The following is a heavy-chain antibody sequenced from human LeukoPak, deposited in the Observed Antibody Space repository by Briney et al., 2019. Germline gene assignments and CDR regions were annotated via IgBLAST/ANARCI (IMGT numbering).Heavy chain of an antibody. CDR2: ISGSGGST. Sequence: GGSLRLSCAASGFTFSSYAMSWVRQAPGKGLEWVSTISGSGGSTYYADSVKGRFTISRDNSKNTLYLQMNSLRAEDTAVYYCARFNSSGWYTYYYYGMDVWGQGTTVTVSS. CDR3: ARFNSSGWYTYYYYGMDV. V-gene: IGHV3-23*01. J-gene: IGHJ6*02. D-gene: IGHD6-19*01. CDR1: GFTFSSYA.